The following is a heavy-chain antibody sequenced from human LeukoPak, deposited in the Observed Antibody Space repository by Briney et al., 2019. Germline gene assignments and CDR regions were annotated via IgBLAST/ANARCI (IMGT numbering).Heavy chain of an antibody. CDR1: GGSISSGGYY. J-gene: IGHJ4*02. V-gene: IGHV4-31*03. CDR3: AASYSSGYSHGDY. CDR2: IYYSGTT. Sequence: SETLSFTCTVSGGSISSGGYYWSWIRQHPGKGLEWIGYIYYSGTTYYNPSLKSRVTISVDTSKNQFSLKLSSVTAADTAVYYCAASYSSGYSHGDYWGQGTLVTVSS. D-gene: IGHD3-22*01.